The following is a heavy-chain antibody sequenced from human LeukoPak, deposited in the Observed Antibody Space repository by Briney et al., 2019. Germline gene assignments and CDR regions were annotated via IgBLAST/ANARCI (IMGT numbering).Heavy chain of an antibody. V-gene: IGHV3-73*01. D-gene: IGHD3-22*01. Sequence: GGSLKLSCAASGFTFSGSAMHWVRQASGKGLEWVGRIRSKANSYATAYAASVKGRFTISRDDSKNTAYLQMNSLKTEDTAVYYCTRQDYYYDSSGYYYFDYWGQGTLVTVSS. CDR2: IRSKANSYAT. J-gene: IGHJ4*02. CDR3: TRQDYYYDSSGYYYFDY. CDR1: GFTFSGSA.